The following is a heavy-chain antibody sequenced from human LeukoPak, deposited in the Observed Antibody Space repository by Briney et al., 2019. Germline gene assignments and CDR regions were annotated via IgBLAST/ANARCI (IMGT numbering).Heavy chain of an antibody. CDR2: ISGSGGGT. Sequence: GGSLRLSCAASGFTFSSYAMSWVRQAPGKGLEWVSAISGSGGGTYYADSVKGRFTISRDNSKNTLYLQMNSLRAEDTAVYYCAKVVSGTSCCCFDYWGQGTLVTVSS. J-gene: IGHJ4*02. V-gene: IGHV3-23*01. CDR3: AKVVSGTSCCCFDY. CDR1: GFTFSSYA. D-gene: IGHD2-2*01.